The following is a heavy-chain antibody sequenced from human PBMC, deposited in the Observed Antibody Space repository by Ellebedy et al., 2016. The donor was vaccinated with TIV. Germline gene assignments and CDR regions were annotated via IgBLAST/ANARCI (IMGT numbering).Heavy chain of an antibody. V-gene: IGHV3-23*01. CDR3: ARDPVGVGPAFDV. CDR1: GLTFSSHA. CDR2: ITERGGNT. J-gene: IGHJ3*01. Sequence: PGGSLSLSCAASGLTFSSHAMSWVRQAPGKGLEWVSSITERGGNTYDADSVKGRFTISRDNSKDTLYLQMNSLRPEDTAIYYCARDPVGVGPAFDVWGQGTMVTVSS. D-gene: IGHD4-23*01.